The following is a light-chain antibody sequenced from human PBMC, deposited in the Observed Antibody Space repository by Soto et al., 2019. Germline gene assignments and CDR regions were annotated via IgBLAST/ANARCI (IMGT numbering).Light chain of an antibody. CDR3: QQRSNWRLA. Sequence: ENVLTQSPATLSLSPGERATLSCRASQSVSSYLAGYQQKPGQAPRLLIYDASNRATGIPARFSGSGSGTDFTLTISSLEPEDFAVYYCQQRSNWRLAFGGGTKVEIK. CDR2: DAS. J-gene: IGKJ4*01. V-gene: IGKV3-11*01. CDR1: QSVSSY.